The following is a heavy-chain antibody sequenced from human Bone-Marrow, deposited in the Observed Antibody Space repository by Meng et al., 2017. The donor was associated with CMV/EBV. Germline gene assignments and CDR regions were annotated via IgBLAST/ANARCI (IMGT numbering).Heavy chain of an antibody. Sequence: AWMSWVRQAPGKGLEWVGRIKSKTDGGTTDYAAPVKGRFTISRDDSKNTLYLQMNSLKTEDTAVYYCTTDYTGPGWYYYGSGSLFDYWGQGTLVTVSS. CDR3: TTDYTGPGWYYYGSGSLFDY. D-gene: IGHD3-10*01. CDR1: AW. V-gene: IGHV3-15*01. CDR2: IKSKTDGGTT. J-gene: IGHJ4*02.